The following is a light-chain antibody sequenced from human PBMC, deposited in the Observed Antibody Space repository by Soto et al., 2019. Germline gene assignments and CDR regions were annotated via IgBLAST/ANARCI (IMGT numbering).Light chain of an antibody. CDR2: ENN. CDR1: SSKFGNNY. Sequence: QSLLTQPPPVSAAPGQKGTLSCSGSSSKFGNNYVSWYQQLPGTAPKLLIYENNKRPSGIPDRFSGSKSGTSATLGITGLQTGDEADYYCGTWDSSLSVFYVFGTGTKVTVL. V-gene: IGLV1-51*02. CDR3: GTWDSSLSVFYV. J-gene: IGLJ1*01.